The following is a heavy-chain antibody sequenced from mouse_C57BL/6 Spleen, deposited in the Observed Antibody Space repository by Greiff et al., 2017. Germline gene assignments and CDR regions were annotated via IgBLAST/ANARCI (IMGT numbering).Heavy chain of an antibody. CDR1: GYSFTGYY. CDR3: ARRGDYDVRYFDV. J-gene: IGHJ1*03. V-gene: IGHV1-42*01. Sequence: VQLQQSGPELVKPGASVKISCKASGYSFTGYYMNWVKQSPEKSLEWIGEINPSTGGTTYNQKFKAKATLTVDKSSSTAYMQLKSLTSEDSAVYYCARRGDYDVRYFDVWGTGTTVTVSS. CDR2: INPSTGGT. D-gene: IGHD2-4*01.